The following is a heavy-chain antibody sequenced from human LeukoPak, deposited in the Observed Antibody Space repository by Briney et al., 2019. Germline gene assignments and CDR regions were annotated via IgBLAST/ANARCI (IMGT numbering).Heavy chain of an antibody. J-gene: IGHJ4*02. CDR1: GFTFSSYW. D-gene: IGHD3-22*01. CDR2: IKQDGSEK. CDR3: ARGEGYYDSSGYVYYFDY. V-gene: IGHV3-7*01. Sequence: GGSLRLSCAASGFTFSSYWMSWVRQAPGKGLEWVANIKQDGSEKYYVDSVKGRFTISGDNAKNSLYLQMNSLRAEDTAVYYCARGEGYYDSSGYVYYFDYWGQGTLVTVSS.